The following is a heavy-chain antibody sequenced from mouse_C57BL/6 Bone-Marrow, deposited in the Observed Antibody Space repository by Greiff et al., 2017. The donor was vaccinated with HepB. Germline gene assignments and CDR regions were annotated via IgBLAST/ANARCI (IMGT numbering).Heavy chain of an antibody. CDR3: ARRNYYGSPYYAMDY. CDR1: GFSLTSYG. Sequence: VQRVESGPGLVQPSQSLSITCTVSGFSLTSYGVHWVRQSPGKGLEWLGVIWSGGSTDYNAAFISRLSISKDNSKSQVFFKMNSLQADDTAIYYCARRNYYGSPYYAMDYWGQGTSVTVSS. CDR2: IWSGGST. J-gene: IGHJ4*01. D-gene: IGHD1-1*01. V-gene: IGHV2-2*01.